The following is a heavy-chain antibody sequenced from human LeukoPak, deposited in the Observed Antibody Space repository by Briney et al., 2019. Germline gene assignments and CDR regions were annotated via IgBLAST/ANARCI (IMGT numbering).Heavy chain of an antibody. D-gene: IGHD3-3*01. CDR1: GYTFTSYG. CDR3: ASLGHFGVVSNNWFDP. V-gene: IGHV1-18*01. CDR2: ISAYNGNT. Sequence: GASVKVSCKASGYTFTSYGISWVRQAPGQGLEWMGWISAYNGNTNYAQKFQGRVTITADESTSTAYMELSSLRSEDTAVYYCASLGHFGVVSNNWFDPWGQGTLVTVSS. J-gene: IGHJ5*02.